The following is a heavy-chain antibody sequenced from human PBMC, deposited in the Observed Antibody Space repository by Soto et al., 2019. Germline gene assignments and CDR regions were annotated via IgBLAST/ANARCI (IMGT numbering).Heavy chain of an antibody. J-gene: IGHJ5*01. CDR1: GYTFTSYD. CDR3: ARSPPPLGRFDS. CDR2: INGGSGST. V-gene: IGHV1-3*01. Sequence: ASVKVSCKASGYTFTSYDINWVRQATGQRLEWMGWINGGSGSTRYSQNFQGRLTITRDSSANTVYMELSSLRSGDTAIYYCARSPPPLGRFDSWGQGTLVTVSS.